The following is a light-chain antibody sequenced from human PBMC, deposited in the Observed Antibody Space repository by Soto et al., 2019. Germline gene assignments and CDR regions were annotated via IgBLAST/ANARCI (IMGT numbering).Light chain of an antibody. CDR2: DVS. CDR1: QSVDTY. J-gene: IGKJ4*01. V-gene: IGKV3D-11*02. Sequence: TVLTQCPATLSLSPGERATLSCRASQSVDTYLAWYQQKSGRAPRLLIYDVSKRATGIPPRFSGSGAGTDFTLTISSLEPEDSATYYCQQRRSSLTFGGGTKVDIK. CDR3: QQRRSSLT.